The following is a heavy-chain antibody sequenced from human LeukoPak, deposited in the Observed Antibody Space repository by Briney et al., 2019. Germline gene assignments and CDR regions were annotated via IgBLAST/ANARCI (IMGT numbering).Heavy chain of an antibody. V-gene: IGHV4-39*01. D-gene: IGHD3-10*01. CDR3: ARHPPYGSGSWESYYFDY. CDR2: IYYSGST. J-gene: IGHJ4*02. Sequence: SETLSLTCTVSGGSISSSNYYWGWIRQPPGKGLEWIGSIYYSGSTFYSPSLKSRVTISVDTSKNQFSLKLSSVTAADTAVYYCARHPPYGSGSWESYYFDYWGQGNLVTVSS. CDR1: GGSISSSNYY.